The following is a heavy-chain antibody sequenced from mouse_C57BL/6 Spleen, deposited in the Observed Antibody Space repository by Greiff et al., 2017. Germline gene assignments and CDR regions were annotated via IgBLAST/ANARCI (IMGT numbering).Heavy chain of an antibody. J-gene: IGHJ2*01. D-gene: IGHD1-1*01. CDR1: GYTFTDYN. Sequence: EVQRVESGPELVKPGASVKMSCKASGYTFTDYNMHWVKQSHGKSLEWIGYINPNNGGTSYNQKFKGKATLTVNKSSSTAYMELRSLTSEDSAVYYCAICYGSSYDYWGQGTTLTVSS. CDR3: AICYGSSYDY. V-gene: IGHV1-22*01. CDR2: INPNNGGT.